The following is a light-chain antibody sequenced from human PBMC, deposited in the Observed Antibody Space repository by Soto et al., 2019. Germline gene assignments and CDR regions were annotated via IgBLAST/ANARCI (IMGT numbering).Light chain of an antibody. Sequence: DIQMPESPSALSASVGDRVTITCRASQSISSYLNWYQQKPGKAPRLLIYSASRLQSGAPSRFSGSGSGTDFTLTISSLQPEDFATYYCQQANIPLTFGGGTKVDIK. CDR1: QSISSY. CDR3: QQANIPLT. V-gene: IGKV1-39*01. CDR2: SAS. J-gene: IGKJ4*01.